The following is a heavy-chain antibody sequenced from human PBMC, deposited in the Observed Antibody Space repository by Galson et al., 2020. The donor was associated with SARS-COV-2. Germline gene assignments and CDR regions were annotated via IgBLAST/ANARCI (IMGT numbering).Heavy chain of an antibody. CDR2: TYYRSQWST. CDR1: GDSVSSNSAA. D-gene: IGHD2-15*01. J-gene: IGHJ3*02. CDR3: ADRVAGAGALDI. Sequence: SQTLSLTCAISGDSVSSNSAAWNWIRQSPSRGLEWLGRTYYRSQWSTDYAVSVKSRITINPDTSKNQFSLQLNSVTPEDTAIYYCADRVAGAGALDIWGQGTMVIVSS. V-gene: IGHV6-1*01.